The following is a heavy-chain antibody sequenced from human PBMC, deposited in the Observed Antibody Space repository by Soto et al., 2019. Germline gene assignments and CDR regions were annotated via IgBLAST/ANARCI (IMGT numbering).Heavy chain of an antibody. J-gene: IGHJ6*02. CDR3: TTSSVAVDGTYYYYGMDV. CDR1: GFTFSNAW. D-gene: IGHD6-19*01. V-gene: IGHV3-15*01. CDR2: IKSKTDGGTT. Sequence: GGSLRLSCAASGFTFSNAWMSWVRQAPGKGLEWVGRIKSKTDGGTTDYAAPVKGRFTISRDDSKNTLYLQMNSLKTEDTAVYYCTTSSVAVDGTYYYYGMDVWGQGTRVTVCS.